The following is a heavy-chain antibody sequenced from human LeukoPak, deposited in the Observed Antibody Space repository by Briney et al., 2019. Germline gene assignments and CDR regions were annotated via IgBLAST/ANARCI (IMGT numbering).Heavy chain of an antibody. J-gene: IGHJ6*03. CDR3: ARENCSGGSCYSIYYYYYMDV. Sequence: PSETLSLTCTVSGYSISSGYYWSWIRQPPGKGLEWIGEINHSGSTNYNPSLKSRVTISVDTSKNQFSLKLSSVTAADTAVYYCARENCSGGSCYSIYYYYYMDVWGKGTTVTVSS. D-gene: IGHD2-15*01. V-gene: IGHV4-38-2*02. CDR1: GYSISSGYY. CDR2: INHSGST.